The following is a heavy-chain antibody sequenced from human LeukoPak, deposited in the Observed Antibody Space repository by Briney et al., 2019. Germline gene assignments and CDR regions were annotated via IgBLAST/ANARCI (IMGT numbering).Heavy chain of an antibody. V-gene: IGHV3-23*01. CDR3: AKDCSSSWYEYFQH. J-gene: IGHJ1*01. CDR1: GFTFSSYA. CDR2: ISGSGGST. Sequence: GGSLRLSCAASGFTFSSYAMSWVRQAPGKGLEWVSAISGSGGSTYYADSVKGRFTISRDNSKNTLYLQMNNLRAEDTAVYYCAKDCSSSWYEYFQHWGQGTLVTVSS. D-gene: IGHD6-13*01.